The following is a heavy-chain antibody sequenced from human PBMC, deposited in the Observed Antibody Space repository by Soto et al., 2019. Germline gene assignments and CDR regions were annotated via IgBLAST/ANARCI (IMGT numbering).Heavy chain of an antibody. Sequence: GGSLRLSCAASGFTFSSFGMNWVRQTPGKGLEWVSLFSGSGGYTYYADSVKGRLTISRDNSKNTLYLQINSLGAEDTAVYYCAAGTNSGWYTYWGQGTLVTVSS. CDR3: AAGTNSGWYTY. D-gene: IGHD6-13*01. J-gene: IGHJ4*02. CDR2: FSGSGGYT. CDR1: GFTFSSFG. V-gene: IGHV3-23*01.